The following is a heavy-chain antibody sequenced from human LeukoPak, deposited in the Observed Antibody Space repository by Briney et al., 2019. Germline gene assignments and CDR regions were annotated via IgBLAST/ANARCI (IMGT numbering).Heavy chain of an antibody. CDR3: ARSIAVAGPLGYYYYMGV. V-gene: IGHV4-59*12. CDR1: GGSISSYY. D-gene: IGHD6-19*01. CDR2: IYYSGST. Sequence: SETLSLTCTVSGGSISSYYWSWIRQPPGKGLEWIGYIYYSGSTNYNPSLKSRVTMSVDTSKNQFSLKLSSVTAADTAVYYCARSIAVAGPLGYYYYMGVWGKGTTVTVSS. J-gene: IGHJ6*03.